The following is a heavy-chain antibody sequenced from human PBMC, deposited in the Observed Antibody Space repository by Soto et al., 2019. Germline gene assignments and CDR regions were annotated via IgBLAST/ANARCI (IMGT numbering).Heavy chain of an antibody. Sequence: GGSLRLSCAASGFTFSGSAMHWVRQASGKGLEWVGRIRSKANSYATAYAASVKGRFTISRDDSKNTAYLQMNSLKTEDTAVYYCTTRGAARPRVYYYYGMDVWGQGTTVTVSS. J-gene: IGHJ6*02. CDR1: GFTFSGSA. CDR2: IRSKANSYAT. CDR3: TTRGAARPRVYYYYGMDV. D-gene: IGHD6-6*01. V-gene: IGHV3-73*01.